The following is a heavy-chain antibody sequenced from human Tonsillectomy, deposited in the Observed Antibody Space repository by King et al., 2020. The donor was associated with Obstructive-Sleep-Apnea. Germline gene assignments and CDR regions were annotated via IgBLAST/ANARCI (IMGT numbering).Heavy chain of an antibody. CDR1: GGSFSDYY. CDR2: INHTGST. CDR3: ARGSGAAAVNWFDP. D-gene: IGHD6-13*01. Sequence: VQLQQWGAGLLKPSETLSLTCAVFGGSFSDYYWSWIRQPPGKGLDWIGEINHTGSTTYNPSLKIRLTLSVDTSKNQFSLKLDSVTAADTAVYYCARGSGAAAVNWFDPWGQGTLVTVSS. J-gene: IGHJ5*02. V-gene: IGHV4-34*01.